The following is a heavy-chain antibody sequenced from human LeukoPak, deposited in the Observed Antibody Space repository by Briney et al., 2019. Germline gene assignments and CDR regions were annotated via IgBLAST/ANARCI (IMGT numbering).Heavy chain of an antibody. CDR3: ARGPDYSTGSGMDYDFWSGYSSGPSHGTGEAFDI. CDR1: GFTFSSYS. Sequence: PGGSLRLSCAASGFTFSSYSMNWVRQAPGKGLEWVSSISSSSSYIYYADSVKGRFTISRDNAKNSLYLQMNSLRAEDTAVYYCARGPDYSTGSGMDYDFWSGYSSGPSHGTGEAFDIWGQGTMVTVSS. J-gene: IGHJ3*02. V-gene: IGHV3-21*01. CDR2: ISSSSSYI. D-gene: IGHD3-3*01.